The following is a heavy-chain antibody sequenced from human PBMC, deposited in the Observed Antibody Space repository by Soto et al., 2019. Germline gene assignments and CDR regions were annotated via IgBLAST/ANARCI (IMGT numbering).Heavy chain of an antibody. Sequence: GGSLRLSCASSGFIFSSYNMNWVRQAPGKGLEWVSYISSSSSTIYYADSVKGRFTISRDNAKNSLYLQMNSLRAEDTAVYYCARANYGEYVIDYSGRGTLDTVSS. D-gene: IGHD4-17*01. CDR3: ARANYGEYVIDY. V-gene: IGHV3-48*01. J-gene: IGHJ4*02. CDR2: ISSSSSTI. CDR1: GFIFSSYN.